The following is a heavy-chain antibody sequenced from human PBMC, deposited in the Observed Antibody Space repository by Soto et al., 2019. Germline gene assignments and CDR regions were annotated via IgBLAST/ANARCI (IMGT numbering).Heavy chain of an antibody. CDR2: INAGNGNT. D-gene: IGHD3-22*01. CDR1: GYTFTSYA. V-gene: IGHV1-3*01. Sequence: ASVKVSCKASGYTFTSYAMHWVRQAPGQRLEWMGWINAGNGNTKYSQKFQGRVTITRDTSASTAYMELSSLRSEDTAVYYCARDPGHSMIVAPFDYSGEGTRVTVPS. J-gene: IGHJ4*02. CDR3: ARDPGHSMIVAPFDY.